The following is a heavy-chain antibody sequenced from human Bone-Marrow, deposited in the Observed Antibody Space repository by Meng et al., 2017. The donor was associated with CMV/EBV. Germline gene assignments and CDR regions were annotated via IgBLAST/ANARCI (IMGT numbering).Heavy chain of an antibody. D-gene: IGHD2-2*01. CDR1: GFTFSSYA. CDR3: AKGVRCSSTSCSPYGLFDY. Sequence: SCAASGFTFSSYAMSWVRQAPGKGLEWVSAISGSGGSTYYADSVKGRFTISRDNSKNTLYLQMNSLRAEDTAVYYCAKGVRCSSTSCSPYGLFDYWGQGTLVTVSS. V-gene: IGHV3-23*01. J-gene: IGHJ4*02. CDR2: ISGSGGST.